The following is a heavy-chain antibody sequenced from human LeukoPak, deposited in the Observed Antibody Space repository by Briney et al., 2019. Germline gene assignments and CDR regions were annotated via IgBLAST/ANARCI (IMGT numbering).Heavy chain of an antibody. CDR1: GYSFSSYW. Sequence: GESLKISCKASGYSFSSYWIGWVRQMPGKGLEWMAIINPGDYDARYSPSFQGQVTVSADRSISTAYIQWSTLKASDTATYYCTKAPTCSLSFFDFWGQGTLVSVFS. V-gene: IGHV5-51*01. J-gene: IGHJ4*02. CDR3: TKAPTCSLSFFDF. D-gene: IGHD4-11*01. CDR2: INPGDYDA.